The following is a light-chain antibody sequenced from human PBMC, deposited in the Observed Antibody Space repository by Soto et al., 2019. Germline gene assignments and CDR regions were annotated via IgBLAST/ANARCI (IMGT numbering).Light chain of an antibody. CDR2: ATS. V-gene: IGKV1-39*01. Sequence: DILMTQSPSSLSASVGDRVTITCRASQSISTYLHWYQQKPGIAPKLLIYATSNLQSGVPSRSSGSGSGTDFTLTINSLQPEDFATYYCQQAYSTPWTFGQGTKVDIK. J-gene: IGKJ1*01. CDR3: QQAYSTPWT. CDR1: QSISTY.